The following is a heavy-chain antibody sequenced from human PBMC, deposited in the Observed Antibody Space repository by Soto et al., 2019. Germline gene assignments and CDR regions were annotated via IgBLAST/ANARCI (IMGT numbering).Heavy chain of an antibody. CDR2: TIPAFGTA. Sequence: QVHLVQSGAEVKSPGSAVKVSCQVSGAGDTFSNYGLNWVRQAPGQGLEWMGGTIPAFGTANYAEKFQGRVAITADKSSNTAYMELSSLSSEDTAMYYCARASVDNHYGSGNYYNWADCSFDHWGQGTLVTVSS. J-gene: IGHJ4*02. D-gene: IGHD3-10*01. CDR3: ARASVDNHYGSGNYYNWADCSFDH. V-gene: IGHV1-69*06. CDR1: GAGDTFSNYG.